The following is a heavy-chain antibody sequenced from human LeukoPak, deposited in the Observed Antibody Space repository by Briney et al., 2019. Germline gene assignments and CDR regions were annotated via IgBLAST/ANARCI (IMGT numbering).Heavy chain of an antibody. CDR1: GGSFSGYY. V-gene: IGHV4-59*10. CDR3: ARGGIAVAEAEYFQH. Sequence: PSETLSLTCAVYGGSFSGYYWSWIRQPAGKGLEWIGRIYTSGSTNYNPSLKSRVTMSVDTSKNQFSLKLSSVTAADTAVYYCARGGIAVAEAEYFQHWGQGTLVTVSS. J-gene: IGHJ1*01. D-gene: IGHD6-19*01. CDR2: IYTSGST.